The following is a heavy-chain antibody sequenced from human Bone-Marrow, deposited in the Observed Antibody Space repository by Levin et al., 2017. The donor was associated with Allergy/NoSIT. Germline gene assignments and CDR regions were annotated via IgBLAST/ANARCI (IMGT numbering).Heavy chain of an antibody. V-gene: IGHV3-48*01. CDR3: ARVFVTGDYRDWFDP. J-gene: IGHJ5*02. D-gene: IGHD3-9*01. CDR2: ITSSGSTV. Sequence: GGSLRLSCAASGFTFSTYIMTWVRQAPGKGMEWVSYITSSGSTVYDADSVKGRFTTSRDNAENSLYLQMNSLRAEDTAVYYCARVFVTGDYRDWFDPWGQGTLVIVAS. CDR1: GFTFSTYI.